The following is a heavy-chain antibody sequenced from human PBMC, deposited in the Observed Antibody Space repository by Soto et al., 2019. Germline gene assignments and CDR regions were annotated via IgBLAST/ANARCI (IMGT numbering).Heavy chain of an antibody. Sequence: PVGSLRLSCAASVFTFSNAWMSWVRQSPGQGLEWVGRIKSKTDGGTTDYAAPVKGRFTISRDDSKNTLYLQLNSLQAEDTAVYYCSTATYVWGSYGTNYWGQGTLVTVSS. CDR1: VFTFSNAW. D-gene: IGHD3-16*01. CDR2: IKSKTDGGTT. J-gene: IGHJ4*02. CDR3: STATYVWGSYGTNY. V-gene: IGHV3-15*01.